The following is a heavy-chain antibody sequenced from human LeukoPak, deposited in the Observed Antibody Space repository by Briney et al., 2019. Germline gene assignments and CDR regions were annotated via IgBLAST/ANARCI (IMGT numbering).Heavy chain of an antibody. CDR2: ISAYNGNT. CDR1: GYTFTSYG. Sequence: ASVKVSCKASGYTFTSYGISWVRQAPGQGLEWMGWISAYNGNTNYAQKLQGRVTMTTDTSTSTAYMELRSLRSDDTAVYYCARLRGFGAGIIGWFRYHAYDIWGQGTMVTVSS. J-gene: IGHJ3*02. D-gene: IGHD3-3*01. CDR3: ARLRGFGAGIIGWFRYHAYDI. V-gene: IGHV1-18*01.